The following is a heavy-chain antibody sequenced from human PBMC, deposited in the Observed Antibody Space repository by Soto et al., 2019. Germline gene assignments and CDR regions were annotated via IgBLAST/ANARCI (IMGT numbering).Heavy chain of an antibody. V-gene: IGHV3-23*01. Sequence: PGWSLRLSCAASGFTFSSYAMSLVRQAPGKGLEWVSAISGSGGSTYYADSVKGRFTISRDNSKNMLYLQMNSLRAEDTAVYYCAKGRWSGYPEYWGEGTLVTVSS. CDR1: GFTFSSYA. CDR2: ISGSGGST. J-gene: IGHJ4*02. CDR3: AKGRWSGYPEY. D-gene: IGHD3-3*01.